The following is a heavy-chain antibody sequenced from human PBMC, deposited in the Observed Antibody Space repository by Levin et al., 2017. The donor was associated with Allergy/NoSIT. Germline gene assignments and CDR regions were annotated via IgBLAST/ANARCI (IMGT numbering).Heavy chain of an antibody. Sequence: SQTLSLTCAVYGGSFSGYYWSWIRQPPGKGLEWIGEINHSGSTNYNPSLKSRVTISVDTSKNQFSLKLSSVTAADTAVYYCARGPLAATGYYYYMDVWGKGTTVTVSS. V-gene: IGHV4-34*01. D-gene: IGHD2-15*01. J-gene: IGHJ6*03. CDR2: INHSGST. CDR1: GGSFSGYY. CDR3: ARGPLAATGYYYYMDV.